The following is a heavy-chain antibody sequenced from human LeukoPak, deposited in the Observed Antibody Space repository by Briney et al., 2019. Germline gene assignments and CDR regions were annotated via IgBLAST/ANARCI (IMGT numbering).Heavy chain of an antibody. CDR2: MNPNSGNT. J-gene: IGHJ4*02. D-gene: IGHD2-2*01. CDR3: ARGQVVRGGYCSSTSCRNFDY. CDR1: GYTFTSYD. V-gene: IGHV1-8*01. Sequence: ASVKVSCKSSGYTFTSYDINWVRQATGQGLEWMGWMNPNSGNTGYAQKFQGRVTMTRNTSISTAYMELSSLRSEDTAVYYCARGQVVRGGYCSSTSCRNFDYWGQGTLVTVSS.